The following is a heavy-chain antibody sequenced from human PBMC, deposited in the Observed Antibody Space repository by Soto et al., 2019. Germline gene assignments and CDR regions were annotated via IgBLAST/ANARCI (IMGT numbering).Heavy chain of an antibody. Sequence: ASVKVSCKASGYTFTSYGISWVRQAPGQGLEWMGWISAYNGNTDYPQKLQGRVTMTTDTSTSTAYMELRSLRSDDTAVYYCARDSSGYSPFDYWGQGTTVTVSS. CDR3: ARDSSGYSPFDY. D-gene: IGHD3-22*01. V-gene: IGHV1-18*01. J-gene: IGHJ4*03. CDR1: GYTFTSYG. CDR2: ISAYNGNT.